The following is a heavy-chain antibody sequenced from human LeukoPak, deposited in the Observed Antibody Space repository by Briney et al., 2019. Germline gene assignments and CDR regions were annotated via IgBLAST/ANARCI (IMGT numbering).Heavy chain of an antibody. J-gene: IGHJ4*02. CDR3: ARGLKRITIFGVVIPNGLDY. D-gene: IGHD3-3*01. Sequence: SETLSLTCTVSGGSISSYYWSWIRQPPGKGLEWIGEINHSGSTNYNPSLKSRVTISVDTSKNQFSLKLSPVTAADTAVYYCARGLKRITIFGVVIPNGLDYWGQGTLVTVSS. CDR2: INHSGST. CDR1: GGSISSYY. V-gene: IGHV4-34*01.